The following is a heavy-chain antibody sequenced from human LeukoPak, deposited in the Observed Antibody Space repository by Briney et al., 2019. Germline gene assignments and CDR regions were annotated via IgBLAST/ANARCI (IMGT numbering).Heavy chain of an antibody. V-gene: IGHV5-51*01. J-gene: IGHJ4*02. CDR1: GYSFTSYW. CDR3: AVFPSEHCSSTSCPFDY. D-gene: IGHD2-2*01. Sequence: NPGESLKISCKGSGYSFTSYWIGWVRQMPGKGLEWMGIIYPGDSDTRYSPSFQGQVTISADKSISTAYLQWSSLKASDTAMYYCAVFPSEHCSSTSCPFDYWGQGTLVTVSS. CDR2: IYPGDSDT.